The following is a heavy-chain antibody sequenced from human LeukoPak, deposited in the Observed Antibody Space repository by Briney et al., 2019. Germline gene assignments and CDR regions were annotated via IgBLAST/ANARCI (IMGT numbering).Heavy chain of an antibody. Sequence: ASVKVSCKASGYTFTCYYMHWVRQAPGQGLEWMGWINPNSGGTNYAQKFQGWVTMTRDTSISTAYVELSRLRSDDTAVYYCAREVSRIAAAGREDYFDYWGQGTLVTVSS. CDR2: INPNSGGT. D-gene: IGHD6-13*01. CDR1: GYTFTCYY. CDR3: AREVSRIAAAGREDYFDY. V-gene: IGHV1-2*04. J-gene: IGHJ4*02.